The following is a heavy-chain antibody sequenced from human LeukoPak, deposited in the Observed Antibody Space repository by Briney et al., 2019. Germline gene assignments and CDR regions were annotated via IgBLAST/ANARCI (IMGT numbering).Heavy chain of an antibody. CDR2: INWNGGST. Sequence: PGGSLRLSCAVSGFTSDDHGMSWVRQAPGKGLEWVSGINWNGGSTGYADSVKGRFTISRDNAKNSLYLQMNSLRAEDTALYHCARAVYYDFWSGSPDDAFDIWGQGTMVTASS. D-gene: IGHD3-3*01. V-gene: IGHV3-20*01. CDR3: ARAVYYDFWSGSPDDAFDI. J-gene: IGHJ3*02. CDR1: GFTSDDHG.